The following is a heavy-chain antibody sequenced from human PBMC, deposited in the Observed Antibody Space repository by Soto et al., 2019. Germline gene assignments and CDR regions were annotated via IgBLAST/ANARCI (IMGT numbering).Heavy chain of an antibody. CDR1: GGTFSSYA. CDR3: ARDRSPLAGKQWLVRNYYYYYGMDV. J-gene: IGHJ6*02. D-gene: IGHD6-19*01. Sequence: ASVKVSCKASGGTFSSYAISWVRQAPGQGLEWMGGIIPIFGTANYAQKFQGRVTITADESTSTAYVELSSLRSEDTAVYYCARDRSPLAGKQWLVRNYYYYYGMDVWGQGTTVTVSS. CDR2: IIPIFGTA. V-gene: IGHV1-69*13.